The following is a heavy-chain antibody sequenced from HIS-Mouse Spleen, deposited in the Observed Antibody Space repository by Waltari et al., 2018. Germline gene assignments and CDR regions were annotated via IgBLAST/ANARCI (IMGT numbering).Heavy chain of an antibody. V-gene: IGHV1-2*02. CDR1: GYTFTGYY. D-gene: IGHD7-27*01. CDR3: ARDMVALGIDAFDI. Sequence: QVQLVQSGAEVKKPGAAVKVSCKASGYTFTGYYIHWVRRAPGQGLEWMGWINPNSGGTNYAQKFQGRVTMTRDTSISTAYMELSRLRSDETAVYYCARDMVALGIDAFDIWGQGTMVTVSS. J-gene: IGHJ3*02. CDR2: INPNSGGT.